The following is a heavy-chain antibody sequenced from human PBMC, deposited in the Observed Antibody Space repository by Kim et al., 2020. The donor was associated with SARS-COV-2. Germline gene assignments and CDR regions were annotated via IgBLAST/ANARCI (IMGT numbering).Heavy chain of an antibody. CDR2: SYYSGST. Sequence: SETLSLTCSVSGASISSYYWSWIRQPPGKGLEWIGYSYYSGSTNYNPSLKSRVTMSVDTSKNQFSLLLSSVTAADTAVYYCARLYSSGWCLDYWGQGTLVPVSS. D-gene: IGHD6-19*01. CDR1: GASISSYY. CDR3: ARLYSSGWCLDY. V-gene: IGHV4-59*01. J-gene: IGHJ4*02.